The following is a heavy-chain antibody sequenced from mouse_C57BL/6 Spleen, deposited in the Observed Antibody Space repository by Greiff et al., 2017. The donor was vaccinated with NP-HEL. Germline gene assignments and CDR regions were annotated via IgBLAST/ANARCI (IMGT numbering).Heavy chain of an antibody. D-gene: IGHD3-1*01. CDR1: GYTFTGYW. CDR2: ILPGSGST. V-gene: IGHV1-9*01. CDR3: ARSSYEAWFAY. Sequence: QVQLTQSGAELMKPGASVKLSCKATGYTFTGYWIEWVKQRPGHGLEWIGEILPGSGSTNYNEKFKGKATFTADNSSNTAYMQLSSLTTEDAAIYYCARSSYEAWFAYWGQGTLVTVSA. J-gene: IGHJ3*01.